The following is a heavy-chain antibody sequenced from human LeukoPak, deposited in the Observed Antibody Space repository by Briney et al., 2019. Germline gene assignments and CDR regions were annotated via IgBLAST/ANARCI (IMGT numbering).Heavy chain of an antibody. V-gene: IGHV3-49*04. J-gene: IGHJ6*03. CDR1: GFTFGDYA. Sequence: PGGSLRLSCTASGFTFGDYAMSWVRQAPGKGLEWVGFIRSKAYGGTTEYAASVKGRFTISRDDSKSIAYLQMNSLKTEDTAVYYCTRDDHPEWLHYYYMDVWGKGTTVTVSS. CDR2: IRSKAYGGTT. CDR3: TRDDHPEWLHYYYMDV. D-gene: IGHD3-3*01.